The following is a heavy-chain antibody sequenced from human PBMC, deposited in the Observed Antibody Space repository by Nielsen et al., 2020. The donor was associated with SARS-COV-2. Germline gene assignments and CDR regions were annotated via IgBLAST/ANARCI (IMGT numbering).Heavy chain of an antibody. CDR2: INPSGGST. J-gene: IGHJ2*01. CDR3: ARGRVAARLGWYFDL. CDR1: GYTFTSYG. V-gene: IGHV1-46*01. Sequence: ASVKVSCKASGYTFTSYGISWVRQAPGQGLEWMGIINPSGGSTSYAQKFQGRVTMTRDTSTSTVYMVLSSLRSEDTAVYYCARGRVAARLGWYFDLWGRGTLVTVSS. D-gene: IGHD6-6*01.